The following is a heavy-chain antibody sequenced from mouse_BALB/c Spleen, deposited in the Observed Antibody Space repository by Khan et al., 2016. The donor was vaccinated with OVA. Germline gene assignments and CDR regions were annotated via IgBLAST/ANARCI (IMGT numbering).Heavy chain of an antibody. Sequence: QVQLKQSGPGPVQPSQSLSITCTVSGFSLTNYSVHWVRQSPGKGLEWLGVIWSAGSTDYNAAFISRLTIRKDNSRSQVFFKMNSLQPNDTAIYXCARRCYDYGRGALFAYWGQGTLVTVSA. V-gene: IGHV2-2*02. CDR3: ARRCYDYGRGALFAY. J-gene: IGHJ3*01. D-gene: IGHD2-4*01. CDR2: IWSAGST. CDR1: GFSLTNYS.